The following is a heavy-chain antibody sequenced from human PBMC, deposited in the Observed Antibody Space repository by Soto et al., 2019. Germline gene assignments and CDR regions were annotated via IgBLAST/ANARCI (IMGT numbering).Heavy chain of an antibody. J-gene: IGHJ4*02. D-gene: IGHD3-9*01. Sequence: ASVKVSCKASGYTFTSYGISWVRQAPGQGLEWMGWISAYNGNTNYAQKLQGRVTMTTDTSTSTAYMELRSLRSDDTAVYYCARDGAGLRYFDWLLYGGHFDYWGQGTLVTVSS. CDR2: ISAYNGNT. V-gene: IGHV1-18*01. CDR3: ARDGAGLRYFDWLLYGGHFDY. CDR1: GYTFTSYG.